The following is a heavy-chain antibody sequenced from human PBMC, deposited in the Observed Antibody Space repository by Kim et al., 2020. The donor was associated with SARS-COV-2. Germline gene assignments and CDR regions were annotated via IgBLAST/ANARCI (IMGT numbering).Heavy chain of an antibody. CDR3: AKASGPQPRWESDY. Sequence: ANSVKGRFTISRDNAKNTRYLQMNSLRAEDTAVYYCAKASGPQPRWESDYWGQGTLVTVSS. V-gene: IGHV3-23*01. J-gene: IGHJ4*02. D-gene: IGHD1-26*01.